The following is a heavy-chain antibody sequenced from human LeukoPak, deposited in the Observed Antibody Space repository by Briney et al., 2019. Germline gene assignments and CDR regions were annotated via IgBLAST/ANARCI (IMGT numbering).Heavy chain of an antibody. V-gene: IGHV3-7*03. CDR3: ARDGPPAGLYFDS. CDR1: GFTFTTYW. J-gene: IGHJ4*02. CDR2: MKTDGSEK. Sequence: GGSLRLSCAASGFTFTTYWIHWIRQAPGKGLEWVANMKTDGSEKYYVDSVKGRFTISRDNARSSLYLQMNNLRAEDTAVYHCARDGPPAGLYFDSWGQGTLVTVSS. D-gene: IGHD2-2*01.